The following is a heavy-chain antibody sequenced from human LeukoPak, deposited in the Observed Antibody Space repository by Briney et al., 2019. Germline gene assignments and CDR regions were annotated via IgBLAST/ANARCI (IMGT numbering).Heavy chain of an antibody. J-gene: IGHJ3*02. CDR3: ARENPPTGDAFDI. CDR2: IKQDGSAK. V-gene: IGHV3-7*01. CDR1: GFTLSSYW. D-gene: IGHD1-1*01. Sequence: GGSLRLSCAASGFTLSSYWMSWVRQAPGKGLEGVANIKQDGSAKYYVDSVKGRFTISRDNAKNSLYLQMNSLRAEDTAVYYCARENPPTGDAFDIWGQGTMVTVSS.